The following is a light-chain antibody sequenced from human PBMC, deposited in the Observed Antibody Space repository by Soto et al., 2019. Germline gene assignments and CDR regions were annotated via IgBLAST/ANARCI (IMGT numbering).Light chain of an antibody. Sequence: DIQMTQSPSSVSASAGERVTITCRASQGISSWLAWYQQKPGKAPKVLIYDASSLQSGGPSRFSGSGSGTDFTLAFCSLQPEDFAAYYCHQANSFPFTVGPVTKVDIK. CDR2: DAS. CDR3: HQANSFPFT. CDR1: QGISSW. V-gene: IGKV1-12*01. J-gene: IGKJ3*01.